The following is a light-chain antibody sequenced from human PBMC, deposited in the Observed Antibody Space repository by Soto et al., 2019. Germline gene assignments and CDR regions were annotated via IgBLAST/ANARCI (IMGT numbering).Light chain of an antibody. Sequence: QSALTQPASVSGSPGQSITISCTGTSSDVGGYNYVSWYQQHPGKAPKLMIYEVSNRPSGVSYRFSGSKSGNTASLTISGLQAEDEADYYCRSYTSSSTRVFGTGTKLTVL. J-gene: IGLJ1*01. CDR2: EVS. V-gene: IGLV2-14*01. CDR3: RSYTSSSTRV. CDR1: SSDVGGYNY.